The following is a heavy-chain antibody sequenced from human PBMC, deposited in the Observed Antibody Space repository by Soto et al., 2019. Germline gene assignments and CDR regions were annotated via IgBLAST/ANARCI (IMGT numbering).Heavy chain of an antibody. CDR1: GGSISNYY. Sequence: QVQVQESGPGLVKPSETLSLTCTVSGGSISNYYWSWIRQSPGKGLEWIANIYHSGTTNYILSLKGRVSISIDSSKNQVSLRLESVTAADTAVYYCARGGYRTLAWFDPWGQGTLVTVSS. V-gene: IGHV4-59*01. J-gene: IGHJ5*02. CDR3: ARGGYRTLAWFDP. CDR2: IYHSGTT. D-gene: IGHD5-18*01.